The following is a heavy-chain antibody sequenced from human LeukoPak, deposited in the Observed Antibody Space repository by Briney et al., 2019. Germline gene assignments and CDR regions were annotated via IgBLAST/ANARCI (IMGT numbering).Heavy chain of an antibody. CDR3: AREMWRGFVAY. D-gene: IGHD3-3*01. J-gene: IGHJ4*02. CDR2: ISSSGSTI. CDR1: GFTFSDYY. V-gene: IGHV3-11*01. Sequence: GGSLRLSCAASGFTFSDYYMSWIRQAPGKGLELVSYISSSGSTIYYADSVKGRFTISRDNAKNSLYLQMNSLRAEDTAVYYCAREMWRGFVAYWGQGTLVTVSS.